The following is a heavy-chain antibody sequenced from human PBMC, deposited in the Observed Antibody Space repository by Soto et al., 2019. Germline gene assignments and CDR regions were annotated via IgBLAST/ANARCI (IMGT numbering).Heavy chain of an antibody. J-gene: IGHJ4*02. Sequence: PSETLSLTCAFYCGSFIGYYWSWIRQPPGKGLEWIGEINHSGSTNYNPSLKSRVTISVDTSKNQFSLKLSSVTAADTAVYYCARGMVRGVIPPGPSDYWGQGTLVTVSS. CDR1: CGSFIGYY. CDR2: INHSGST. CDR3: ARGMVRGVIPPGPSDY. D-gene: IGHD3-10*01. V-gene: IGHV4-34*01.